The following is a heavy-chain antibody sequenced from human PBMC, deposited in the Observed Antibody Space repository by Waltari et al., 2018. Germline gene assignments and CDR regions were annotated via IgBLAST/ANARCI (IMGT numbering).Heavy chain of an antibody. CDR2: CSWSGATV. Sequence: EVQLVESGGGLVQPGRSLRLSCAASGFDFYDYAMHWVRQVPGEGLGWVSVCSWSGATVGYADSVNGRFAISRDNAKNSLYLQMNSLRVEDTAFYYCAASRGVYWYFDFWGRGTLVSVSS. J-gene: IGHJ2*01. CDR1: GFDFYDYA. CDR3: AASRGVYWYFDF. V-gene: IGHV3-9*01. D-gene: IGHD3-16*01.